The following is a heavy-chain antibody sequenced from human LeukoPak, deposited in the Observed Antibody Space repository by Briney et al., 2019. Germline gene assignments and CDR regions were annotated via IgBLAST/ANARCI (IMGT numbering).Heavy chain of an antibody. CDR3: ARRVLGAGDTTN. Sequence: SETLSLTCTVSGGSIRSYYWGWIRQPPGKGLEWIGSIYYKGNTYFNPSLKSRVTVSEDTSKNQFSLKLSSVTAADTAVYYCARRVLGAGDTTNWGQGTLVTVSS. CDR2: IYYKGNT. CDR1: GGSIRSYY. D-gene: IGHD3-16*01. V-gene: IGHV4-39*07. J-gene: IGHJ4*02.